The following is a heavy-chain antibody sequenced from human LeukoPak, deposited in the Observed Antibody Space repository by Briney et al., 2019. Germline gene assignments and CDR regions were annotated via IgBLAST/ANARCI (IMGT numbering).Heavy chain of an antibody. Sequence: GGSLRLSCAASGFTFSNYAMSWVRQAPGKGLEWVSAISGSSGSTYYADALKGRFTIARDNSKNTLYLQMNSLRVDDTAVYYCAQQLGYCSGGTCYFTYWGQGTLVTVSS. V-gene: IGHV3-23*01. CDR2: ISGSSGST. J-gene: IGHJ1*01. CDR1: GFTFSNYA. D-gene: IGHD2-15*01. CDR3: AQQLGYCSGGTCYFTY.